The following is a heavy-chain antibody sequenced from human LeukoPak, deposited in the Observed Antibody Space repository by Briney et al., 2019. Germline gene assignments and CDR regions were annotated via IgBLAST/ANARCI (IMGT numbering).Heavy chain of an antibody. D-gene: IGHD1-26*01. Sequence: PGRSLRLPCAASGFTFSSYGMHWVRQAPGKGLEWVAVIWYDGSNKYYADSVKGRFTISRDNSKNTLYLQMNSLRAEDTAVYYCASVLIVGATTYAFDIWGQGTMVTVSS. CDR1: GFTFSSYG. V-gene: IGHV3-33*01. J-gene: IGHJ3*02. CDR2: IWYDGSNK. CDR3: ASVLIVGATTYAFDI.